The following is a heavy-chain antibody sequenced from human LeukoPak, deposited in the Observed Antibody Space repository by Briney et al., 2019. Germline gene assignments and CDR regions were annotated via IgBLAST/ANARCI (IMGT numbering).Heavy chain of an antibody. V-gene: IGHV4-39*07. Sequence: PSETLSLTCTVSGGSISSSSYYWGWIRQPPGKGLEWIGSIYYSGSTYYNPSLKSRVTISVDTSKNQFSLKLNSVTAADTAVYYCARAIRLHRWAEYYYMDVWGKGTTVTVSS. D-gene: IGHD4-11*01. CDR2: IYYSGST. CDR1: GGSISSSSYY. J-gene: IGHJ6*03. CDR3: ARAIRLHRWAEYYYMDV.